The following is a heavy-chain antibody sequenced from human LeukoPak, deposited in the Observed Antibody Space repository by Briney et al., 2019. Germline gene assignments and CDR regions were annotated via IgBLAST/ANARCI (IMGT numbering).Heavy chain of an antibody. D-gene: IGHD5-18*01. CDR1: GYTFDDYA. V-gene: IGHV3-9*01. CDR3: AKGHTYGLGESYLDI. CDR2: ISWNSGSI. Sequence: GRSLRLSCEASGYTFDDYAMHWVRQAPGKGLGWVSGISWNSGSIGYADSVKGRFSISRDNGKNSLYLQMNSLRTEDTALYYCAKGHTYGLGESYLDIWGQGTLVSVSS. J-gene: IGHJ4*02.